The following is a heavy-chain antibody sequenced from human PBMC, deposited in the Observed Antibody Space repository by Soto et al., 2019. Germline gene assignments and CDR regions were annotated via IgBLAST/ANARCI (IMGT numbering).Heavy chain of an antibody. CDR1: GFSLSSVGVG. J-gene: IGHJ4*02. CDR2: IYWEDDK. V-gene: IGHV2-5*02. CDR3: AHTLDWGEGRFDY. D-gene: IGHD7-27*01. Sequence: QITLKESGPPLVKPTQTLTLTCSFSGFSLSSVGVGVGWIRQPPGKALEWLALIYWEDDKRYSPSLKSRLTSTNDTSKNPVVLTMTNSDPVNTATYYCAHTLDWGEGRFDYWGQGTLVTVSP.